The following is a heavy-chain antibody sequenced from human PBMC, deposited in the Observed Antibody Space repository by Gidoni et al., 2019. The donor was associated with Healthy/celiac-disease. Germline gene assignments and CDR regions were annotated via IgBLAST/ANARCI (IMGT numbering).Heavy chain of an antibody. Sequence: EVQLVESGGGLVKPGGSLRLSCAASGFTFSSYSMNWVRQAPGKGLEWVSSISSSSSYTYYADSVKGRFTISRDNAKNSLYLQMNSLRAEDTAVYYCARDGRYCTNGVCYIRADYGMDVWGQGTTVTVSS. D-gene: IGHD2-8*01. CDR2: ISSSSSYT. CDR1: GFTFSSYS. CDR3: ARDGRYCTNGVCYIRADYGMDV. V-gene: IGHV3-21*01. J-gene: IGHJ6*02.